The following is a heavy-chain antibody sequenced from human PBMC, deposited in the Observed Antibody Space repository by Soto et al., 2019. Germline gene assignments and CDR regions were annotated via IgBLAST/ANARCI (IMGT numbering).Heavy chain of an antibody. D-gene: IGHD3-22*01. CDR1: GFTFSDYY. Sequence: GVSLRLSCAASGFTFSDYYMSWIRQAPGKGLEWVSYISSSSSYTNYADSVKGRFTISRDNAKNSLYLQMNSLRAEDTAVYYCARIIDYYDSSSPDYWGPGTLVTVFS. V-gene: IGHV3-11*03. CDR2: ISSSSSYT. CDR3: ARIIDYYDSSSPDY. J-gene: IGHJ4*02.